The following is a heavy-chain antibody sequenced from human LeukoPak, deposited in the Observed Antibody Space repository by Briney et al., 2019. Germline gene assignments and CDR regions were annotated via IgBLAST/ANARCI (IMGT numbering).Heavy chain of an antibody. J-gene: IGHJ4*02. Sequence: SETLSLTCTVSGGSISSGDYYWSWIRQPPGKGLEWIGYTYYSGNTYYNPSLKSRVTISVDTSKNQFSLKLTSVTAADTAVYYCARSSLSGSSWYFDYWGQGTLVTVSS. CDR3: ARSSLSGSSWYFDY. V-gene: IGHV4-30-4*08. CDR2: TYYSGNT. D-gene: IGHD6-13*01. CDR1: GGSISSGDYY.